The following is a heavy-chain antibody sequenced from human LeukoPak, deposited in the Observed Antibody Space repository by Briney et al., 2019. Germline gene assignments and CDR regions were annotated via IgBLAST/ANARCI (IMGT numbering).Heavy chain of an antibody. V-gene: IGHV4-30-2*01. CDR2: IYHSGST. CDR3: ARVPVTDDAFDI. Sequence: SQTLSLTCAVSGGSISSGGYSWSWTRQPPGKGLVWIGYIYHSGSTYYNPSLKSRVTISVDRSKNQFSLKLSSVTAADTAVYYCARVPVTDDAFDIWGQGTMVTVSS. CDR1: GGSISSGGYS. J-gene: IGHJ3*02. D-gene: IGHD4-17*01.